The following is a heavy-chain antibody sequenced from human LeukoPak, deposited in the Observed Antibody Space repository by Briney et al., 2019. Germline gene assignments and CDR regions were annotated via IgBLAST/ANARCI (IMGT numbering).Heavy chain of an antibody. CDR3: ARDSYYGSGSYYINY. Sequence: GASVKVSCKASGYTFTGYYMHWVRQAPGQGLEWMGWINPNSGGTNYAQKLQGRVTMTTDTSTSTAYMELRSLRSDDTAVYYCARDSYYGSGSYYINYWGQGTLVTVSS. CDR1: GYTFTGYY. J-gene: IGHJ4*02. D-gene: IGHD3-10*01. CDR2: INPNSGGT. V-gene: IGHV1-2*02.